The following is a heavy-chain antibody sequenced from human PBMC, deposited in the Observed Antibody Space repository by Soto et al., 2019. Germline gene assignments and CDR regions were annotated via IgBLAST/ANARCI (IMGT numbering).Heavy chain of an antibody. CDR3: ARGGHVVVVTAALDY. V-gene: IGHV1-46*01. CDR2: VNPSGGHT. CDR1: GDTFTDYY. J-gene: IGHJ4*02. D-gene: IGHD2-21*02. Sequence: QVQLVQSGAEVKKPGASVKVSCKASGDTFTDYYIHWVRQAPGQGLEWMGTVNPSGGHTTYAQHYLGRMTMTRDTSTRTLYMELTSLKSEDTAVYYCARGGHVVVVTAALDYWGQGTLVTVSS.